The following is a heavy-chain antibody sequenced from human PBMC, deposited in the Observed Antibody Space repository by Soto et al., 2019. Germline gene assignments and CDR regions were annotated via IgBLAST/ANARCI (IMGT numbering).Heavy chain of an antibody. V-gene: IGHV3-66*01. CDR3: ARDSYTRH. Sequence: VQLVESGGGLVQPGGSLRLSCAAYGFIVSSSYMSWVRQAPGKGLEWVSIIYNDGSTYYADSVKGRFTISRDNSKNTLYLQILSLRAEDTAVYYCARDSYTRHWGQGTLVTVSS. CDR1: GFIVSSSY. CDR2: IYNDGST. J-gene: IGHJ4*02. D-gene: IGHD4-4*01.